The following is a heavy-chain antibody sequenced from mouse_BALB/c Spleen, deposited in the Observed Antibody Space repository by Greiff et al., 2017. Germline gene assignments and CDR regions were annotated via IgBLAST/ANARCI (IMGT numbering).Heavy chain of an antibody. Sequence: DLVKPGASVKLSCKASGYTFTSYWINWIKQRPGQGLEWIGRIAPGSGSTYYNEMFKGKATLTVDTSSSTAYIQLSSLSSEDSAVYFCARQGLRLRAMDYWGQGTSVTVSS. CDR2: IAPGSGST. D-gene: IGHD1-2*01. V-gene: IGHV1S41*01. CDR1: GYTFTSYW. CDR3: ARQGLRLRAMDY. J-gene: IGHJ4*01.